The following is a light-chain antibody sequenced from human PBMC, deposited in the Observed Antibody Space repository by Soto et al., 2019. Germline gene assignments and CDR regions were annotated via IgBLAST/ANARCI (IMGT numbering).Light chain of an antibody. Sequence: QSALTQPASVSGSPGQSITISCTGTSSDVGGYNYVSWYQQHPGKAPKLMIYEVSNRPSGVSNRFSGSKSGNTASLTISGLQAEDEADYYCSLYTSSSPYVFGTGTRSPS. CDR3: SLYTSSSPYV. J-gene: IGLJ1*01. CDR2: EVS. CDR1: SSDVGGYNY. V-gene: IGLV2-14*01.